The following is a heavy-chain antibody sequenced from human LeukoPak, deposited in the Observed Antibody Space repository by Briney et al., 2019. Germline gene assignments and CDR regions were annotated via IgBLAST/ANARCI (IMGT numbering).Heavy chain of an antibody. CDR2: IKSDGSST. J-gene: IGHJ4*02. CDR1: GFTFSSYW. Sequence: GGSLRLSCAASGFTFSSYWMHWVRQAPGKGLVWVSRIKSDGSSTSYADSVKGRFTISRDNAKNTLYLQMNSLSAEDTAVYYCARVGIDYYDSSGYPFDYWGQGNLCTVSS. V-gene: IGHV3-74*01. CDR3: ARVGIDYYDSSGYPFDY. D-gene: IGHD3-22*01.